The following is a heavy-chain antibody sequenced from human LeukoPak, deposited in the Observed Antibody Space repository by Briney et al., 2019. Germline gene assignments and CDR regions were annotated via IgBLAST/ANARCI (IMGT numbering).Heavy chain of an antibody. V-gene: IGHV3-30-3*01. D-gene: IGHD6-19*01. CDR2: ISYDGSNK. J-gene: IGHJ4*02. Sequence: GRSLRLSCAASGFTFSSYAMHWVRQAPGMGLEWVAVISYDGSNKYYADSVKGRFTISRDNSKNTLYLQMNSLRAEDTAVYYCARDPNPWLVRYYFDYWGQGTLVTVSS. CDR3: ARDPNPWLVRYYFDY. CDR1: GFTFSSYA.